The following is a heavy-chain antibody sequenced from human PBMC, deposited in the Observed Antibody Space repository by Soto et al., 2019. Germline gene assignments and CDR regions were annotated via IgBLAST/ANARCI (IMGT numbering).Heavy chain of an antibody. CDR2: VYYTGTT. Sequence: QVQLQESGPGLVKPSETLSLTCTVSGGFVSSASYFWSWIRQPPGKEMEFIAYVYYTGTTKYSPALKSRASISLDTSKNQFSLNLSSVTNEDTAIYYCARMRFGEVKYWFDTWGQGILVTVS. CDR3: ARMRFGEVKYWFDT. V-gene: IGHV4-61*01. CDR1: GGFVSSASYF. D-gene: IGHD3-3*01. J-gene: IGHJ5*02.